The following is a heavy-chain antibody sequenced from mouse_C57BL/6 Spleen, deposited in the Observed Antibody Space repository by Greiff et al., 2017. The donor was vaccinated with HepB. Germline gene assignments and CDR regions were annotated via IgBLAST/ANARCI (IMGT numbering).Heavy chain of an antibody. J-gene: IGHJ4*01. V-gene: IGHV5-17*01. Sequence: EVQRVESGGGLVKPGGSLKLSCAASGFTFSDYGMHWVRQAPEKGLEWVAYISSGSSTIYYADTVKGRFTISRDNAKNTLFLQITSLRSEDTAMYYCARGAVRGALDYWGQGTSVTVSS. CDR2: ISSGSSTI. CDR3: ARGAVRGALDY. CDR1: GFTFSDYG.